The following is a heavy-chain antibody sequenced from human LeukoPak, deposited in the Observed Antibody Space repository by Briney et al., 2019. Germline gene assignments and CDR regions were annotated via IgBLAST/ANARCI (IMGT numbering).Heavy chain of an antibody. Sequence: ASVKVSCKASGYTFTGYYMHWVRQAPGQGLEWMGWINPNSGGTNYAQKFQGWVTMTRDTSISTAYMELSRLRSDDTAVYYCARGDIVLMVYANYYGMDVWGQGTTVTVSS. D-gene: IGHD2-8*01. CDR2: INPNSGGT. V-gene: IGHV1-2*04. CDR3: ARGDIVLMVYANYYGMDV. J-gene: IGHJ6*02. CDR1: GYTFTGYY.